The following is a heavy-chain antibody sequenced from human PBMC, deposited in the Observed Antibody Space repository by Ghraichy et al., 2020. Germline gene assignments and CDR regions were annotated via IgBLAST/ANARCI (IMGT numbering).Heavy chain of an antibody. J-gene: IGHJ4*02. CDR2: VTGSGGSR. V-gene: IGHV3-23*01. CDR1: GFTFISYA. D-gene: IGHD3-22*01. CDR3: AKDRAAFSSGYEHDS. Sequence: RGSLRLSCAASGFTFISYAMTWVRQAPGKGLEWVATVTGSGGSRYYADSVKGRFTISRDNSNNTVYLQMNSLRAEDTALYYCAKDRAAFSSGYEHDSWGQGTLLSVSS.